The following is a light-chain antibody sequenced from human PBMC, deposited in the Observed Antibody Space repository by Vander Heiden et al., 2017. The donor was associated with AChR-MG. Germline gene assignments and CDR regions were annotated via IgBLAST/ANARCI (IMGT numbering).Light chain of an antibody. CDR1: GCNVGARYY. V-gene: IGLV1-40*01. Sequence: SVFTEPPPVSAASVPLVPIVRFDSGCNVGARYYTTWYQQLPGQAPILLIFGKNNRPSGVPDRFSGSRSGTTASLAITGPQAEDEADYYCHALDSTGNAYVFGTGTKLTV. CDR2: GKN. J-gene: IGLJ1*01. CDR3: HALDSTGNAYV.